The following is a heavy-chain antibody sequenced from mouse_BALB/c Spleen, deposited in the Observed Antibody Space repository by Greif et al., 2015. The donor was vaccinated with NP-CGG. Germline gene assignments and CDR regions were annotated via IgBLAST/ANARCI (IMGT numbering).Heavy chain of an antibody. D-gene: IGHD1-1*01. Sequence: VQLQQSGAEVVKPGASVKLSCTASGFNIKDTYMTWVKQRPEQGLEWIGRIVPANDNTKYDPKFQGKATITADTSSNPAYLQLSSLTSEDTAVYYCATYYYGSSGFAYWGQGTLVTVSA. CDR2: IVPANDNT. V-gene: IGHV14-3*02. CDR3: ATYYYGSSGFAY. CDR1: GFNIKDTY. J-gene: IGHJ3*01.